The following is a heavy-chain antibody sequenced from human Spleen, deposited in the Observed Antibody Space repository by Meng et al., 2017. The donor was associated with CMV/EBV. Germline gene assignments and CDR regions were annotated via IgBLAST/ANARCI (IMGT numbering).Heavy chain of an antibody. CDR2: IYYSGST. V-gene: IGHV4-59*01. CDR3: ARDRGSSWYDY. CDR1: GGSISSYY. Sequence: GSLRLSCTVSGGSISSYYWSWIRQPPGKGLEWSGYIYYSGSTNYNPSLKSRVTTSVDTSKNPCSLKLSSVTAADTAVYYCARDRGSSWYDYWGQGTLVTVSS. J-gene: IGHJ4*02. D-gene: IGHD6-13*01.